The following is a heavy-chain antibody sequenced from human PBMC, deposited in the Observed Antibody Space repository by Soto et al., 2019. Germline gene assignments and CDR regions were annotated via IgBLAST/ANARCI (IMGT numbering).Heavy chain of an antibody. CDR3: AGDDHYGDNGFDY. D-gene: IGHD4-17*01. V-gene: IGHV3-33*01. CDR1: GFTFSRYG. J-gene: IGHJ4*02. CDR2: ILDDGSDQ. Sequence: QVQLVESGGGVVQPGRSLRLSCAASGFTFSRYGMHWVRQAPGKGLEWVAVILDDGSDQNYADSVKGRFTISRDIYKSGLYLHMNSLRAGDPALYYCAGDDHYGDNGFDYWGQGTLVTVSS.